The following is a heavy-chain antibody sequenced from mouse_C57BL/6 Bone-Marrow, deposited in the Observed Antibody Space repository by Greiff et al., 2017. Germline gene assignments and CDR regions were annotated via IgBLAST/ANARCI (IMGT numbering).Heavy chain of an antibody. CDR2: ISNGGGST. J-gene: IGHJ4*01. Sequence: DVKLVESGGGLVQPGGSLKLSCAASGFTFSDYYMYWVRQTPEKRLEWVAYISNGGGSTYYPDTVKGRFTISRDNAKNTLYLQMSRLKSEDTAMYYCATTAQVDYYAMDYWGQGTSVTVSS. V-gene: IGHV5-12*01. CDR3: ATTAQVDYYAMDY. CDR1: GFTFSDYY. D-gene: IGHD3-2*02.